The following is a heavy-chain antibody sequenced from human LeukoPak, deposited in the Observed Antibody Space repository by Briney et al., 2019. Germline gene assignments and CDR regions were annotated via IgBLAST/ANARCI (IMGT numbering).Heavy chain of an antibody. J-gene: IGHJ4*02. V-gene: IGHV4-39*01. D-gene: IGHD3-16*01. CDR1: GGSISSGRHY. CDR3: ARLLYFGDYSDY. CDR2: ISHSGSA. Sequence: SETLSLTCTVSGGSISSGRHYWGWIRQPPGKGLEWIGRISHSGSAYHNPPLKSRVTISVDTSKNQLSLKLSSVTAADTAVYYCARLLYFGDYSDYWGQGTLVTVSS.